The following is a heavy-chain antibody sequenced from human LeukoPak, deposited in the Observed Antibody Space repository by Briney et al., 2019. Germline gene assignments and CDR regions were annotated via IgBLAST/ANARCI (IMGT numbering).Heavy chain of an antibody. Sequence: PSETLSLTCTVSGGSISSYYWSWIRQPPGKGLEWIGYIYYSGSTNYNPSLKSRVTISVDTSKNQFSLKLSSVTAADTAVYYCARDSSSLNWYFDLWGRGTLVTVSS. CDR1: GGSISSYY. V-gene: IGHV4-59*01. CDR2: IYYSGST. D-gene: IGHD6-13*01. J-gene: IGHJ2*01. CDR3: ARDSSSLNWYFDL.